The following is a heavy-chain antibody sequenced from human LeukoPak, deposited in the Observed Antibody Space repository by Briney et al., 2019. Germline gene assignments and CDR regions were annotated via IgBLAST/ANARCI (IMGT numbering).Heavy chain of an antibody. CDR3: ARDHPGRATAENWFDP. J-gene: IGHJ5*02. Sequence: SVKVSCKASGGTFTSYAISWVRQAPGQGLEWMGRIIPIFGTANYAQKFQGRVTITTDESTSTAYMELSSLRSEDTAVYYCARDHPGRATAENWFDPWGQGTLVTVSS. CDR1: GGTFTSYA. D-gene: IGHD1-26*01. V-gene: IGHV1-69*05. CDR2: IIPIFGTA.